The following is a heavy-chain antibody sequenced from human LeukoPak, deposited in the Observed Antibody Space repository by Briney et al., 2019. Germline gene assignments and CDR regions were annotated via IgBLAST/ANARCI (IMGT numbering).Heavy chain of an antibody. J-gene: IGHJ3*02. CDR3: AKWEPQGAFDI. D-gene: IGHD1-26*01. CDR2: IRYDGGNK. V-gene: IGHV3-30*02. Sequence: GGSLRLSCAASGFTFSSYGMHWVRQAPGKGLEWVAFIRYDGGNKYYADSVKGRFTISRDNSKNTLYLQMNSLRAEDTAVYYCAKWEPQGAFDIWGQGTMVTVSS. CDR1: GFTFSSYG.